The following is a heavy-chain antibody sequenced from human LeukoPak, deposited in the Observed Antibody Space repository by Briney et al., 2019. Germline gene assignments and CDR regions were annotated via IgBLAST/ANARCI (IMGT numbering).Heavy chain of an antibody. J-gene: IGHJ4*02. Sequence: GGSLRLSCAASGFTFSSYGMHWVRQAPGKGLEWVAVIWYDGSNKYYADSVKGRFAISRDNSKNMLYLQMNSLRAEDTAVYYCAVIHDAFDYWGQGTLVTVSS. D-gene: IGHD3-3*01. CDR1: GFTFSSYG. V-gene: IGHV3-33*01. CDR2: IWYDGSNK. CDR3: AVIHDAFDY.